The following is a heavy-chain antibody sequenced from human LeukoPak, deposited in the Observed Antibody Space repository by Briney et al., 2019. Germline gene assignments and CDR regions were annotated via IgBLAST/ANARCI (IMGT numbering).Heavy chain of an antibody. D-gene: IGHD3-22*01. Sequence: SVKVSCKASGGTFSSYAISWVRQAPGQGLEWMGGIIPIFGTANYAQKFQGRVTITADESTSTAYMELSSLRSEDTAVYYCARDQDYYDSSGYYYRRPNWFDPWGQGTLVTVSS. J-gene: IGHJ5*02. CDR1: GGTFSSYA. CDR3: ARDQDYYDSSGYYYRRPNWFDP. CDR2: IIPIFGTA. V-gene: IGHV1-69*13.